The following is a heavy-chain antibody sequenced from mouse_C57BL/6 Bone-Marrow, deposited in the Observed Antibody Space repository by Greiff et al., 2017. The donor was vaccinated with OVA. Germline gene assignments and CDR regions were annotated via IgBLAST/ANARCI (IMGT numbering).Heavy chain of an antibody. Sequence: QVQLQQPGAELVMPGASVKLSCKASGYTFTSYWMHWVKQRPGQGLEWIGEIDPSDSYTNYNQKFKGKSTLTVDKSSSTAYMQLSSLTSEDSAVYYCAFFIPTLAWSLEVWGTGTTSPSPQ. V-gene: IGHV1-69*01. CDR2: IDPSDSYT. D-gene: IGHD1-1*01. CDR3: AFFIPTLAWSLEV. J-gene: IGHJ1*03. CDR1: GYTFTSYW.